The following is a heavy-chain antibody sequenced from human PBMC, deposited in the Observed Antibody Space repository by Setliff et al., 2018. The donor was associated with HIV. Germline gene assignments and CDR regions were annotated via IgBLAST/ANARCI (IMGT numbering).Heavy chain of an antibody. Sequence: SETLSLTCAVSGSSIRSGYYWGWIRQSPGKGLEWIGTMFRTGTSYYNPSLTSRVTISQDTSKNQFSLELTSVTAADTALYFCVRQSGSFWYVDPWGQGTQVTVSS. CDR3: VRQSGSFWYVDP. CDR2: MFRTGTS. V-gene: IGHV4-38-2*01. J-gene: IGHJ5*02. D-gene: IGHD1-26*01. CDR1: GSSIRSGYY.